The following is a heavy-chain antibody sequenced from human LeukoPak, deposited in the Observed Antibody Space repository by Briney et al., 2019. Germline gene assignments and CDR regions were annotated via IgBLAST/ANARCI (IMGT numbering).Heavy chain of an antibody. CDR1: GFTFNEYG. J-gene: IGHJ5*02. D-gene: IGHD6-19*01. CDR3: AKDAGQWQNWNWFAP. V-gene: IGHV3-30*18. CDR2: ISHDGSKT. Sequence: GGSLRLSCAVSGFTFNEYGMHWVRQAPGKGLEWVAAISHDGSKTYSGDSVKGRFTISRDNSKNTLSLEMNSLRPEDTAMYYCAKDAGQWQNWNWFAPWGQGTLVIVSS.